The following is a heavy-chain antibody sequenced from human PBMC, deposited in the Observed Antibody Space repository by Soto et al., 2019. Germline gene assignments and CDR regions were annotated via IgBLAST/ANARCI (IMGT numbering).Heavy chain of an antibody. J-gene: IGHJ4*02. CDR2: INVYNGNT. D-gene: IGHD3-10*01. V-gene: IGHV1-18*01. CDR1: GYTFTSYG. CDR3: ARDTSRGEYDY. Sequence: GVSVKVSCKASGYTFTSYGISWVRQAPGQGLEWMGWINVYNGNTKYAQKLQGRVTMTTDTSTSTAYLDLRSLRSDDTAVYFCARDTSRGEYDYWGQGTLVTVSS.